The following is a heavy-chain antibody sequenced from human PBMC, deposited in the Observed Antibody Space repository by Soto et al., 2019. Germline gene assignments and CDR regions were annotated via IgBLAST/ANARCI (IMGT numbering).Heavy chain of an antibody. V-gene: IGHV4-39*01. CDR2: IYYSGST. J-gene: IGHJ5*02. CDR1: GGSISSSSYY. Sequence: QLQLQESGPGLVKPSETLSLTCTVSGGSISSSSYYWGWIRQPPGKGLEWIGSIYYSGSTYYNPSVKRRVTISVDTSKNPSSLKLSSVTAADTAVYYCASSYYGDYQWFDPWGQGTLVTVSS. CDR3: ASSYYGDYQWFDP. D-gene: IGHD4-17*01.